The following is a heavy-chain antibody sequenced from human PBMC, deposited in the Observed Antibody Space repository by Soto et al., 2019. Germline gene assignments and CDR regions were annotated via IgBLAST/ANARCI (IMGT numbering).Heavy chain of an antibody. CDR1: GFSYSNAW. V-gene: IGHV3-15*07. J-gene: IGHJ3*02. Sequence: GGSLRLSCAASGFSYSNAWMNWVRQAPGKGLEWVGRIKSKTDGGTTDYAAPVKGRFTISRDDSKNTLYLQMNSLKTEDTAVYYCTTDGTVVWNAFDIWGQGTMVTVSS. CDR3: TTDGTVVWNAFDI. CDR2: IKSKTDGGTT. D-gene: IGHD2-15*01.